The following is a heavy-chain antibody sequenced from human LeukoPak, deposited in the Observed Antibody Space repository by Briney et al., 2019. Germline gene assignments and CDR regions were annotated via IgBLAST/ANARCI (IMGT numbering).Heavy chain of an antibody. Sequence: GASVKVSCKVSGYTLTELSMYWVRQAPGKGLEWMGGFGPEDGETIYAQKFQGRVTMTEDTSTDTANMELSSLRSEDTAVYHCATGWSGSSPHAHAFDIWGQGTMVTVSS. J-gene: IGHJ3*02. D-gene: IGHD1-26*01. CDR2: FGPEDGET. CDR1: GYTLTELS. V-gene: IGHV1-24*01. CDR3: ATGWSGSSPHAHAFDI.